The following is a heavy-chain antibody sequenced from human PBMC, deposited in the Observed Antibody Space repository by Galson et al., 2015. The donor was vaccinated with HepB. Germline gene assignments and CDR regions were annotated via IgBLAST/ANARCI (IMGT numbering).Heavy chain of an antibody. Sequence: SVKVSCKASGGTFSSYAISWVRQAPGQGLEWMGGIIPIFGTANYAQKFQGRVTITADESTSTAYMELSSLRSEDTAVYYCARGPIVVVPAALGNYGMDVWGQGTTVTVSS. CDR2: IIPIFGTA. CDR1: GGTFSSYA. J-gene: IGHJ6*02. D-gene: IGHD2-2*01. CDR3: ARGPIVVVPAALGNYGMDV. V-gene: IGHV1-69*13.